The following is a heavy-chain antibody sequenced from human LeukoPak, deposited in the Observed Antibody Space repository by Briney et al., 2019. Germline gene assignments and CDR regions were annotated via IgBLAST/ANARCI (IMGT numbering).Heavy chain of an antibody. Sequence: GGSLRLSCAASGFTFSSYSMNWVRQAPGKGLEWVSYISSSSSTIYYADSVKGRFTISRDNAKNSLYLQMNSLRAEDTAVYYCARSPVVAATMAFDYWGQGTLVTVSS. D-gene: IGHD2-15*01. CDR2: ISSSSSTI. CDR1: GFTFSSYS. CDR3: ARSPVVAATMAFDY. J-gene: IGHJ4*02. V-gene: IGHV3-48*01.